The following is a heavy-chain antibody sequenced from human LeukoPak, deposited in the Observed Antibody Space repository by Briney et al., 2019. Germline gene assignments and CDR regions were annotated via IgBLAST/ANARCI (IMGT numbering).Heavy chain of an antibody. CDR2: IYPGDSDT. CDR3: ARLPGIGIGGAYHFDY. V-gene: IGHV5-51*01. Sequence: TGESLKISFKASGXSFSTYWIGWVRQMPGKDLERMSIIYPGDSDTKYRPSFQGQVTISADKSLSTAYLKWSSLQASDTAMYYCARLPGIGIGGAYHFDYWGQGTLVSVSS. D-gene: IGHD1-26*01. CDR1: GXSFSTYW. J-gene: IGHJ4*02.